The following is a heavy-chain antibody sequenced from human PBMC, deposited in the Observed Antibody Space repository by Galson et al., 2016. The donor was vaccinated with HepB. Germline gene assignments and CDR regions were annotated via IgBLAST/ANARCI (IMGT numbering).Heavy chain of an antibody. CDR1: GFSFRAYV. CDR2: IWHDGSKT. J-gene: IGHJ4*02. V-gene: IGHV3-33*01. Sequence: SLRLSCAASGFSFRAYVMHWVRQAPAKGLEWVAVIWHDGSKTNFVDSVKGRFTVTRDNSKNSMYLQMNSLRAEDTALYYCARGDPWYSSGSGPDQWGQGTLVTVSS. D-gene: IGHD6-19*01. CDR3: ARGDPWYSSGSGPDQ.